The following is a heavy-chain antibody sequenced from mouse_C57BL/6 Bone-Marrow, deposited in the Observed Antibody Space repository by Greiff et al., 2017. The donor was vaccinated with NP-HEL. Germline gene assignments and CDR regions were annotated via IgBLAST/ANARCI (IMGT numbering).Heavy chain of an antibody. CDR1: GFPITSGYY. CDR3: AGDSSGYGDFAY. D-gene: IGHD3-2*02. Sequence: VKLVESGPGLVKPSQSLFLTCSITGFPITSGYYWIWIRQSPGKPLEWMGYITHSGEPFYNPSLQSPISITRETSKNQFFLQLNSVTTEETAKYYCAGDSSGYGDFAYGGQGTTLTVPS. CDR2: ITHSGEP. V-gene: IGHV12-3*01. J-gene: IGHJ2*01.